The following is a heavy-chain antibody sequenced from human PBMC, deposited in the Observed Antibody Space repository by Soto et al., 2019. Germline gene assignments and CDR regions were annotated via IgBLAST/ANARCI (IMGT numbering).Heavy chain of an antibody. D-gene: IGHD5-18*01. V-gene: IGHV1-18*01. CDR2: ISAYNGNT. CDR3: ARGGIWGDTAYNYYGMDV. J-gene: IGHJ6*02. CDR1: GYTFTSYG. Sequence: QVQLVQSGAEVKKPGASVKVSCKASGYTFTSYGISWVRQAPGQGLEWMGWISAYNGNTNYAQKLQGRVTMTTDTXRXTXXMELRSLRTDDTAVYYCARGGIWGDTAYNYYGMDVWGQGTTVTVSS.